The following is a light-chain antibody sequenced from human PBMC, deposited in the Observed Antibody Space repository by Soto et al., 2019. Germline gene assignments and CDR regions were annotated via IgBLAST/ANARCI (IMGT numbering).Light chain of an antibody. CDR2: DVN. CDR1: TTDVGDFNY. Sequence: QSALTQPASVSGSPGQSITISCTGTTTDVGDFNYVSWYQQHPGKAPKLMIYDVNNRPSGVSSRFSGSKSGNTASLTISGLQAEDEAHYYCSSSTTTPTLGVFGGGTKLTVL. V-gene: IGLV2-14*01. J-gene: IGLJ2*01. CDR3: SSSTTTPTLGV.